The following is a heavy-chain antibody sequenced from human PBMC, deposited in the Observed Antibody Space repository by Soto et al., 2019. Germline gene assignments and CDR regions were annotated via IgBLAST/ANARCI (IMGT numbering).Heavy chain of an antibody. CDR2: VYSTGAT. Sequence: SETLSLTCTVSGDSIGSRSYYWDWIRQSPGGGLEWIGHVYSTGATYYNPSLKSRVTMSIDTSKNQFSLIVTSVTAADTAIYYCANGRPFRPLGDWGQGALVTVSS. V-gene: IGHV4-39*01. D-gene: IGHD6-6*01. J-gene: IGHJ4*02. CDR1: GDSIGSRSYY. CDR3: ANGRPFRPLGD.